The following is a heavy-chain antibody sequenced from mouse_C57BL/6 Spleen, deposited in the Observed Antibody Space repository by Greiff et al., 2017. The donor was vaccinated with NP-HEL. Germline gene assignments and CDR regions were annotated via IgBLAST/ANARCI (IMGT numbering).Heavy chain of an antibody. CDR2: IDPNSGGT. CDR1: GYTFTSYW. V-gene: IGHV1-72*01. Sequence: QVQLQQPGAELVKPGASVKLSCKASGYTFTSYWMHWVKQRPGRGLEWIGRIDPNSGGTKYNEQFKSKATLTVDKSSSTAYMQLSSLTSEDSAVYYCALSLVRSYCFDYWGQGTTLTVSS. J-gene: IGHJ2*01. CDR3: ALSLVRSYCFDY. D-gene: IGHD1-2*01.